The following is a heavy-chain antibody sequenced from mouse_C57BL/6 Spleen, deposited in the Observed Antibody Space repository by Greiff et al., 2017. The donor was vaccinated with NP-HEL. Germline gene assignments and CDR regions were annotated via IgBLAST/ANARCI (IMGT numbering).Heavy chain of an antibody. D-gene: IGHD3-2*02. Sequence: DVMLVESGGDLVKPGGSLKLSCAASGFTFSSYGMSWVRQTPDKRLEWVATISSGGSYTYYPDSVKGRFTISRDNAKNTLYLQMSSLKSEDTAMYYCARLQDSSGSAWFAYWGQGTLVTVSA. J-gene: IGHJ3*01. CDR2: ISSGGSYT. V-gene: IGHV5-6*02. CDR3: ARLQDSSGSAWFAY. CDR1: GFTFSSYG.